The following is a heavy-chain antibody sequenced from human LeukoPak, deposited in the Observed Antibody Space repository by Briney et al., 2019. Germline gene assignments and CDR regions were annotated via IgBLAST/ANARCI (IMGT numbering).Heavy chain of an antibody. CDR1: GFTFSDYY. V-gene: IGHV3-11*04. CDR3: ARTNLRGFDY. Sequence: GGSLRLSCAASGFTFSDYYMSWIRQAPGKGLEWVSFITASSSSIYYADSLKGRFTISRDNAKNSLYLQMNSLSAEDTALYYCARTNLRGFDYWGQGTLVTVSS. J-gene: IGHJ4*02. D-gene: IGHD1-14*01. CDR2: ITASSSSI.